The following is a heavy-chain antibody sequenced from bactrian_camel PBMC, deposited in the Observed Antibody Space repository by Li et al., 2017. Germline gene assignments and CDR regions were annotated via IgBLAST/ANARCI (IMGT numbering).Heavy chain of an antibody. V-gene: IGHV3S55*01. CDR2: ISRDSST. CDR1: GGTFDDHD. J-gene: IGHJ4*01. CDR3: AAVRQYCSRGLYFRSQFYDD. Sequence: VQLVESGGGSVQAGGSLRLSCAASGGTFDDHDMGWYRQAPECELVSTISRDSSTYYADSVKGRFTISRDSAKNTVYLQMNSLKPEDTGMYYCAAVRQYCSRGLYFRSQFYDDWGQGTQVTVS. D-gene: IGHD6*01.